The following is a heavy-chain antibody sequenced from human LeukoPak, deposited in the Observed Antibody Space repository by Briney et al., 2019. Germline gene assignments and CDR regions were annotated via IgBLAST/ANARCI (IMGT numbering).Heavy chain of an antibody. CDR3: AREWNSRTTFDY. CDR2: IHSSGNYI. V-gene: IGHV3-21*05. D-gene: IGHD1-1*01. Sequence: GGSLRLSCRASASGDDFTSHSMNWVRQAPGKGLEWVSYIHSSGNYIFDAASVKGRFTVSRDNARNSLYLQMNSLRVEDTAMYYCAREWNSRTTFDYWGQGALVTVSS. CDR1: ASGDDFTSHS. J-gene: IGHJ4*02.